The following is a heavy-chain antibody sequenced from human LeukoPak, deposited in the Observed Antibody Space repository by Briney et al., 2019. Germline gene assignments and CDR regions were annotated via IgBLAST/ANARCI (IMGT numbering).Heavy chain of an antibody. CDR1: GFTFSSYS. Sequence: GGSLRLSCAASGFTFSSYSMNWVRQAPGKGLEWVSSISSSSSYIYYADSVKGRFTISRDNAKNSLYLQMNSLRAEDTAVYYCARDILIYHIVVVLADADYYYYYGMDVWGQGTTVTVSS. V-gene: IGHV3-21*01. CDR2: ISSSSSYI. CDR3: ARDILIYHIVVVLADADYYYYYGMDV. J-gene: IGHJ6*02. D-gene: IGHD2-2*01.